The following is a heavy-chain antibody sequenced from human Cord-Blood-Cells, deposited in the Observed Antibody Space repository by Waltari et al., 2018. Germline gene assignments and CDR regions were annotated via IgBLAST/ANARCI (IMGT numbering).Heavy chain of an antibody. CDR2: IIPIFGTG. J-gene: IGHJ4*02. Sequence: QVQPVQSGAEVKKHGPSVMVSCKAAGGTFSSYAVSWVRLASGQGLEWMGGIIPIFGTGNDAQNFQGRVTITADEATSTAYMELSSLRSEDTAVYYCARRSNYYDSSGYYFDYWGQGTLVTVSS. V-gene: IGHV1-69*01. D-gene: IGHD3-22*01. CDR3: ARRSNYYDSSGYYFDY. CDR1: GGTFSSYA.